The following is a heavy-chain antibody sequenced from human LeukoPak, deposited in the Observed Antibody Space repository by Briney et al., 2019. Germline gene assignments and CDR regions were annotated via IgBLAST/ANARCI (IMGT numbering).Heavy chain of an antibody. Sequence: GGSLRLSCAASGFSFRSYGMHWVRQAPGKGLEWVAVISYDGSNKYYADSVKGRFTISRDFSKNTLYLQMNSLRAEDTAVYYCAKDFIRYCGRACYGFDYWGQGTLVTVSS. CDR3: AKDFIRYCGRACYGFDY. D-gene: IGHD2-21*02. CDR1: GFSFRSYG. CDR2: ISYDGSNK. J-gene: IGHJ4*02. V-gene: IGHV3-30*18.